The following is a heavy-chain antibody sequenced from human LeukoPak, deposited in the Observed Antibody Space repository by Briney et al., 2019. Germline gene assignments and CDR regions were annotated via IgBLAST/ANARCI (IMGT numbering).Heavy chain of an antibody. CDR1: GDSVSSNSAA. CDR2: TYYRSKWYN. CDR3: ARAQNVYDSSGYYSDFDY. V-gene: IGHV6-1*01. Sequence: SQTLSLTCAISGDSVSSNSAAWNWIRQSPSGGLEWLGRTYYRSKWYNDYAVSVKSRITINPDTSKNQFSLQLNSVTPEDTAVYYCARAQNVYDSSGYYSDFDYWGQGTLVTVSS. J-gene: IGHJ4*02. D-gene: IGHD3-22*01.